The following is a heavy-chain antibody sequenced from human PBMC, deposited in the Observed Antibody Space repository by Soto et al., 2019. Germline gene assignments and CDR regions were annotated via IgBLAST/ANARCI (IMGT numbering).Heavy chain of an antibody. J-gene: IGHJ6*02. V-gene: IGHV4-31*03. D-gene: IGHD3-3*01. CDR3: ARDQYYDFWSGSARYGMDV. Sequence: KPSETLSLTCTVSGGSISSGGYYWSWIRQHPGKGLEWIGYIYYSGSTYYNPSLKSRVTISVDTSKNQFSLKLSSVTAADTAVYYCARDQYYDFWSGSARYGMDVWGQVTTVTVSS. CDR1: GGSISSGGYY. CDR2: IYYSGST.